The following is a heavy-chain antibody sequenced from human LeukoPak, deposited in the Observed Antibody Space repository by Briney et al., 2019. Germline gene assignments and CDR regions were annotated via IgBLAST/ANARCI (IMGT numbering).Heavy chain of an antibody. V-gene: IGHV3-30-3*01. J-gene: IGHJ4*02. D-gene: IGHD1-1*01. Sequence: GGSLRLSCAAYGFTFSSYAMHWVRQAPGKGLEWVAVISYDGSNKYYADSVKGRFTISRDNSKNTLYLQMNSLRAEDTALYYCARYDNGKDYFDYWGQGTLVTVSS. CDR2: ISYDGSNK. CDR1: GFTFSSYA. CDR3: ARYDNGKDYFDY.